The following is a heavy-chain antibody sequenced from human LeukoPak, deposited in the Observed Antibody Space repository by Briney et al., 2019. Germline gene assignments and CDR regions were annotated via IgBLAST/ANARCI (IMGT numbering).Heavy chain of an antibody. CDR3: AKGVAAAGRGVEYFQH. Sequence: PGRSLRLSCAASRFTFDDYAMHWVRQAPGKGLEWVSGISWNSGSIGYADSVKGRFTISRDNAKNSLYLQMNSLRAEDTALYYCAKGVAAAGRGVEYFQHWGQGTLVTVSS. D-gene: IGHD6-13*01. V-gene: IGHV3-9*01. CDR2: ISWNSGSI. CDR1: RFTFDDYA. J-gene: IGHJ1*01.